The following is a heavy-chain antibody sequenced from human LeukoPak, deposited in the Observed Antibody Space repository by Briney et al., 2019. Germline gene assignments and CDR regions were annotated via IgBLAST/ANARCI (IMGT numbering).Heavy chain of an antibody. V-gene: IGHV3-23*01. CDR3: ARDVLAAGATGTFDI. CDR1: GFTFSSYA. Sequence: PGGSLRLSCTASGFTFSSYAMSWVRQAPGKGLEWVSAISGGGGSAYYADSVKGRFTISRDNAKTSLYLQMNSLRAEDTAVYYCARDVLAAGATGTFDIWGQGTMVTVSS. CDR2: ISGGGGSA. D-gene: IGHD1-14*01. J-gene: IGHJ3*02.